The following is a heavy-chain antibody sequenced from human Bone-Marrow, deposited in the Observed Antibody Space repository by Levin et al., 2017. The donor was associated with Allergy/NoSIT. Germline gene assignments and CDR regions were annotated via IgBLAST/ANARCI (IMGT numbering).Heavy chain of an antibody. CDR2: IYYSGST. Sequence: SETLSLTCTVSGGSISSGDYYWSWIRQPPGKGLEWIGYIYYSGSTYYNPSLKSLVTISVDTSKNQFSLKLSSVTAADTAVYYCASRLVPAAIQPDHGMDVWGQGTTVTVSS. J-gene: IGHJ6*02. V-gene: IGHV4-30-4*01. CDR3: ASRLVPAAIQPDHGMDV. CDR1: GGSISSGDYY. D-gene: IGHD2-2*01.